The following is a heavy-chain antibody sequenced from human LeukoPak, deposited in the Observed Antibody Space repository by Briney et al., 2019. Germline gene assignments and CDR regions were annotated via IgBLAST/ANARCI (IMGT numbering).Heavy chain of an antibody. CDR2: INPNSGVT. CDR3: ARAHMTTVTLGDY. CDR1: GYTFTGYY. V-gene: IGHV1-2*02. Sequence: GASVKVSCKASGYTFTGYYIHWVRQAPGQGLEWMGWINPNSGVTNYAQKFQGRVTLTRDTPISTAYMEVSRLTSDDTAVYYCARAHMTTVTLGDYWGQGTLVTVFS. J-gene: IGHJ4*02. D-gene: IGHD4-11*01.